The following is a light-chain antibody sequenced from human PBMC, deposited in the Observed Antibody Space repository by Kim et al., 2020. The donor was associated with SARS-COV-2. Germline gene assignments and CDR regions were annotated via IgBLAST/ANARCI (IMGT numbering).Light chain of an antibody. Sequence: LSASVGDRVTITCRASQSISNWLAWYQQKPGKAPKLLIYQASNLESGVPSRFSGSGSGTEFTLTISSLQPDDFAIYYCQEYDSYFFGQGTKLEI. CDR3: QEYDSYF. CDR2: QAS. V-gene: IGKV1-5*03. CDR1: QSISNW. J-gene: IGKJ2*01.